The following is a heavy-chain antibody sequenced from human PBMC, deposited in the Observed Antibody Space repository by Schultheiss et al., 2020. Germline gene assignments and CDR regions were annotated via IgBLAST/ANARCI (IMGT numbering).Heavy chain of an antibody. D-gene: IGHD2-15*01. V-gene: IGHV3-74*01. CDR1: GFTFSSYS. CDR2: INSDGSST. J-gene: IGHJ4*02. CDR3: AKGLVVVVAAPDY. Sequence: GGSLRLSCAASGFTFSSYSMNWVRQAPGKGLVWVSRINSDGSSTSYADSVKGRFTISRDNAKNTLYLQMNSLRAEDTAVYYCAKGLVVVVAAPDYWGQGTLVTVSS.